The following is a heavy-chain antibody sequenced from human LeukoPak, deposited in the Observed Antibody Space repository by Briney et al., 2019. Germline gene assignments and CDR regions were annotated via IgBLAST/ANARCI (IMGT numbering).Heavy chain of an antibody. J-gene: IGHJ5*02. Sequence: ASVKVSCKASGYTFTSYYMHWVRQAPGQGLEWMGIINPSGGSTSYAQKFQGRVTMTRDTSTSTVYMELSSLRSEDTAVYYCARAPENCSSTSCYVSNWFDPWGQGTLVTVSS. V-gene: IGHV1-46*01. CDR3: ARAPENCSSTSCYVSNWFDP. CDR2: INPSGGST. CDR1: GYTFTSYY. D-gene: IGHD2-2*01.